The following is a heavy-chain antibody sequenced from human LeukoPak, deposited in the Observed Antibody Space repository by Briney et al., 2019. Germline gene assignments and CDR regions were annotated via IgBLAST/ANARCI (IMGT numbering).Heavy chain of an antibody. CDR2: IYYSGST. D-gene: IGHD4-11*01. J-gene: IGHJ5*02. Sequence: SETLSLTCAVYGGSFSGYYWSWIRQPPGKGLEWIGYIYYSGSTYYNPSLKSRVTISVDTSKNQFSLKLSSVTAADTAVYYCARLSTTPWWFDPWGQGTLVTVSS. CDR3: ARLSTTPWWFDP. V-gene: IGHV4-34*09. CDR1: GGSFSGYY.